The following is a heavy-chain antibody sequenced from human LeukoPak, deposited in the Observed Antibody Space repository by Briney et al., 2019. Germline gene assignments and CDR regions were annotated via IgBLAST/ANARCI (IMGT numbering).Heavy chain of an antibody. CDR2: INDSGDT. Sequence: SETLSLTCAVYGGPFSGYYWSWIRQPPGKGLEWIADINDSGDTNYYPSLKSRVTISEDTSKNQFSLKLSSVTAADTAVYYCARSAKDCSGGKCFHTGFDYWGQGTLVTVSS. CDR3: ARSAKDCSGGKCFHTGFDY. D-gene: IGHD2-15*01. CDR1: GGPFSGYY. V-gene: IGHV4-34*01. J-gene: IGHJ4*02.